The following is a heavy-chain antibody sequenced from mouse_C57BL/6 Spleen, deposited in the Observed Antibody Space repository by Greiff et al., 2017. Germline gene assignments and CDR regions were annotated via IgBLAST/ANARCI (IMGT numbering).Heavy chain of an antibody. D-gene: IGHD2-2*01. CDR2: IDPSDSYT. CDR3: ARSRGGYYDAMDY. J-gene: IGHJ4*01. V-gene: IGHV1-50*01. Sequence: VQLQQPGAELVKPGASMKLSCKASGYTFTSYWMQWVKQRPGQGLEWIGEIDPSDSYTNYNQKFKGKATLTVDTSSSTAYMQLSSLTSEDSAVYYCARSRGGYYDAMDYWGQGTSVTVSS. CDR1: GYTFTSYW.